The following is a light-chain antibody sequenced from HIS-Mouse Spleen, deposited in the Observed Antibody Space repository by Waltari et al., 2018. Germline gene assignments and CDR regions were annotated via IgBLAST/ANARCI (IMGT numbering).Light chain of an antibody. CDR2: RNN. J-gene: IGLJ3*02. CDR1: SSNIGSNY. V-gene: IGLV1-47*01. Sequence: QSVLTQPPSASGTPGQRVTISCSGSSSNIGSNYVYWYQQLPGTAPQLLIYRNNQRPSGVPDRFSGSKSGTSASLAISGLRSEDEADYYCMIWHSSASVFGGGTKLTVL. CDR3: MIWHSSASV.